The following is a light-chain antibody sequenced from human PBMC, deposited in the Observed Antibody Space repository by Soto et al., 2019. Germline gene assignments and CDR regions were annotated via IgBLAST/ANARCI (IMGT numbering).Light chain of an antibody. CDR1: QSVSSTY. J-gene: IGKJ1*01. Sequence: EIALTQSPGTLSLSLGERATLSCRASQSVSSTYLAWYQQKPGQAPRLLIYGASSRAIGIPDRISGSGSGTDFTLTISRLEPEDFAVYYCQQYGSSPQTFGQGTKVDIK. CDR3: QQYGSSPQT. CDR2: GAS. V-gene: IGKV3-20*01.